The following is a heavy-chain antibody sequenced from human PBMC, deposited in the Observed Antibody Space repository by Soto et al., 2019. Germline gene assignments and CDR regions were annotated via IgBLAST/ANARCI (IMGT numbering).Heavy chain of an antibody. CDR1: GFTFSSYG. D-gene: IGHD6-13*01. CDR2: IWYDGSNK. J-gene: IGHJ6*02. V-gene: IGHV3-33*01. Sequence: GGSLRLSCAASGFTFSSYGMHWVRQAPGKGLEWVAVIWYDGSNKYYADSVKGRFTISRDNSKNTLYLQMNSLRAEDTAVYYCARDADSSSWSEPFRYYYYGMDVWGQGTTVTVSS. CDR3: ARDADSSSWSEPFRYYYYGMDV.